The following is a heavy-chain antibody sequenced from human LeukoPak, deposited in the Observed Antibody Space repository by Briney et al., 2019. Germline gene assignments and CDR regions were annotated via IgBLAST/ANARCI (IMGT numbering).Heavy chain of an antibody. CDR2: ISPSGSSI. D-gene: IGHD3-16*01. Sequence: GGSLRLSCAASGFTFSSYEMNWVRQAPGKGLEWVSYISPSGSSIYYADSVKGRFTISRDNAKNSLFLQMNSLGAEDTAVYYCASGGRISSWGQGTLVTVSS. CDR1: GFTFSSYE. CDR3: ASGGRISS. J-gene: IGHJ4*02. V-gene: IGHV3-48*03.